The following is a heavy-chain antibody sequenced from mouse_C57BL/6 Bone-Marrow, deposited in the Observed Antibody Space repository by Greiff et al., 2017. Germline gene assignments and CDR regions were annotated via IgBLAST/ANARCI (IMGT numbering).Heavy chain of an antibody. J-gene: IGHJ4*01. CDR1: GFSLTSYG. V-gene: IGHV2-2*01. Sequence: QVHVKQSGPGLVQPSQSLSITCTVSGFSLTSYGVHWVRQSPGKGLEWLGVIWSGGSTDYNAAFISRLSISKDNSKSQVFFKMNSLQADDTAIYYCARKGYGNYPNYYAMDYWGQGTSVTVSS. CDR2: IWSGGST. CDR3: ARKGYGNYPNYYAMDY. D-gene: IGHD2-10*02.